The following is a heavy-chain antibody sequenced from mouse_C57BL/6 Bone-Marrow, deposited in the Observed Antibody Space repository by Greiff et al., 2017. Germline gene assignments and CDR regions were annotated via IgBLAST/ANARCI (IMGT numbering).Heavy chain of an antibody. V-gene: IGHV1-85*01. CDR1: GYTFTSYD. CDR3: ARDYGSSYWYFDV. J-gene: IGHJ1*03. Sequence: VKLVESGPELVKPGASVKLSCKASGYTFTSYDINWVKQRPGPGLEWIGWIYPRDGSTKYNETFKGKATLTVDTSSSTAYMELHSLTSEDSAVYFCARDYGSSYWYFDVWGTGTTVTVSS. D-gene: IGHD1-1*01. CDR2: IYPRDGST.